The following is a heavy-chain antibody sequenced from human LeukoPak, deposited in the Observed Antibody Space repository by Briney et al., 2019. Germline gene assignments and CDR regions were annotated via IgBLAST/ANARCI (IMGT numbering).Heavy chain of an antibody. Sequence: PSETLSLTCSVSGDSISSSHYYWGWIRQPPGKGLEWIGSVSYRGGTYHNPSLKGRVTISVDTSKNQFSLKLSSVTAADTAVYYCARGGSGFDPWGQGTLVTVSS. V-gene: IGHV4-39*07. D-gene: IGHD3-10*01. CDR2: VSYRGGT. CDR3: ARGGSGFDP. J-gene: IGHJ5*02. CDR1: GDSISSSHYY.